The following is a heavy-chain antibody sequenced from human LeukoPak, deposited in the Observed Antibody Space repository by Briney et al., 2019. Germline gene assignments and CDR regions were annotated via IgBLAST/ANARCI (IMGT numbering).Heavy chain of an antibody. CDR1: GGSINSGRDY. V-gene: IGHV4-39*07. CDR2: SHHSGST. D-gene: IGHD4-11*01. Sequence: NSSETLSLTCTDSGGSINSGRDYWGWIRQSPGKDLEWIGSSHHSGSTYYNPSLKSRVTISVDRSKNQFSLKLSSVTAADTAVYYCARDPYYSNYVRFDYWGQGTLVTVSS. J-gene: IGHJ4*02. CDR3: ARDPYYSNYVRFDY.